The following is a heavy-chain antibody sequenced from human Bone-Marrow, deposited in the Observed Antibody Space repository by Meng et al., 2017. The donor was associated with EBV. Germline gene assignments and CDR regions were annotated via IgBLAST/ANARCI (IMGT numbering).Heavy chain of an antibody. CDR1: GSTFTSYA. J-gene: IGHJ4*02. CDR2: INAGNGNT. D-gene: IGHD3-22*01. Sequence: QFQLVHSGAGVKKPGASVTVSCNASGSTFTSYAMHWVRQAPGQRLEWMGWINAGNGNTKYSQKFQGRVTITRDTSASTAYMELSSLRSEDTAVYYCASNLLGSSGYPDWGQGTLVTVSS. V-gene: IGHV1-3*01. CDR3: ASNLLGSSGYPD.